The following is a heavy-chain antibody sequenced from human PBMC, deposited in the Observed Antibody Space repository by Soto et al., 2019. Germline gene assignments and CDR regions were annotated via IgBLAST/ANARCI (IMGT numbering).Heavy chain of an antibody. J-gene: IGHJ4*02. Sequence: SGFTFSSYSMNWVRQAPGKGLEWVSYISSSSSTIYYADSVKGRFTISRDTSKNQVVLTMTNVDPVDTATYYCAHSPYSSSSYYFDYWGQGTPVTVSS. V-gene: IGHV3-48*04. CDR3: AHSPYSSSSYYFDY. D-gene: IGHD6-6*01. CDR1: GFTFSSYS. CDR2: ISSSSSTI.